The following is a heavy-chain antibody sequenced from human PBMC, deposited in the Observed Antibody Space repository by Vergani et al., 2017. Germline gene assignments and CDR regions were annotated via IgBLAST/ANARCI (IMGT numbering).Heavy chain of an antibody. CDR1: EFTFSDVW. V-gene: IGHV3-20*04. J-gene: IGHJ4*02. D-gene: IGHD3-10*01. CDR3: ASNGPGSMTYYSHY. Sequence: EGQLVESGGGLVKPGGSLRLSCAASEFTFSDVWMSLVCHAPRKGLELVAHINWNGGSAFYACSVKGRFTISREQAKNSLYLQMKSLRAEDTALYYCASNGPGSMTYYSHYWSQGSLVIVSS. CDR2: INWNGGSA.